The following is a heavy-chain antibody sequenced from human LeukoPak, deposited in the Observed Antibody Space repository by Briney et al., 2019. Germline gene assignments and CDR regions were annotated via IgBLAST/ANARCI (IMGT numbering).Heavy chain of an antibody. Sequence: SETLSLTCAVYGGSFSGYYWSWLRQPPGKGLEGSGEINHSGSTNYNPSLKSRVTISVDTSKNQFSLKLSSVTAADTAVYYCARESITMIVVVITRDAFDIWGQGTMVTVSS. CDR1: GGSFSGYY. J-gene: IGHJ3*02. V-gene: IGHV4-34*01. D-gene: IGHD3-22*01. CDR3: ARESITMIVVVITRDAFDI. CDR2: INHSGST.